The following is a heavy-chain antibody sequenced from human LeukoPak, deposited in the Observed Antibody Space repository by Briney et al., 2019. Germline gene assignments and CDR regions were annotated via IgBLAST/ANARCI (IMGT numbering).Heavy chain of an antibody. CDR2: MRYDESDK. V-gene: IGHV3-30*02. CDR3: AKGLTNYYDSSGYSDY. CDR1: GFTFRSYG. D-gene: IGHD3-22*01. J-gene: IGHJ4*02. Sequence: GGSLRLSCAASGFTFRSYGMHWVRQAPGKGLEWVAFMRYDESDKYYADSVKGRFTISRDNSKNTLYLQMNSLRAEDTAVYYCAKGLTNYYDSSGYSDYWGQGTLVTVSS.